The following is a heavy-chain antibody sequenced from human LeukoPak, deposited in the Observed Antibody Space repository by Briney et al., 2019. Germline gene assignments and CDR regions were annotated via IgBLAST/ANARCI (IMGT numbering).Heavy chain of an antibody. J-gene: IGHJ6*03. Sequence: SGTLSLTCAVYGGSFSGYYWSWIRQPPGKGLEWIGEINHSGSTNYNPSLKSRVTISVDTSKNQFSLKLSSATAADTAVYYCARGGMVRGVIPRGHYYYMDVWGKGTTVTVSS. CDR2: INHSGST. D-gene: IGHD3-10*01. V-gene: IGHV4-34*01. CDR1: GGSFSGYY. CDR3: ARGGMVRGVIPRGHYYYMDV.